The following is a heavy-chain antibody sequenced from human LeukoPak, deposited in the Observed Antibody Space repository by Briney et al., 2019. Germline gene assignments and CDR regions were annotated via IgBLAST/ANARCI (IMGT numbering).Heavy chain of an antibody. CDR3: ARVMGDGYNYFDY. CDR1: GYTFTGYY. J-gene: IGHJ4*02. D-gene: IGHD5-24*01. V-gene: IGHV1-2*02. CDR2: INPNRGGT. Sequence: GASVKVSCKASGYTFTGYYMHWVRQAPGQGLEWMGWINPNRGGTNYAQKFQGRVTMTRDTSISTAYMELSRLRSDDTAVYYCARVMGDGYNYFDYWGQGTLVTVSS.